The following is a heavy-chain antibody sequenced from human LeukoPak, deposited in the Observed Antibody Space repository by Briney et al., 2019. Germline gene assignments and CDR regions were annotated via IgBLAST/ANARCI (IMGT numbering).Heavy chain of an antibody. Sequence: SETLSLTCTVSGNSFGDYYWSWIRQPAGKGLEWIGRIYTSGSTTYNPSLKSRVTMSVDTSKSQFSLNLMSVTAADTAVYYCTRDTGTTGEVKLDPWGQGTLVTVSS. CDR1: GNSFGDYY. J-gene: IGHJ5*02. D-gene: IGHD4-17*01. CDR2: IYTSGST. V-gene: IGHV4-4*07. CDR3: TRDTGTTGEVKLDP.